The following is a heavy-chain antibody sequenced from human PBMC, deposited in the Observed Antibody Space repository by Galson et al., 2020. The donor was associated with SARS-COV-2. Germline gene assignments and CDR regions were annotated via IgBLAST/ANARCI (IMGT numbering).Heavy chain of an antibody. D-gene: IGHD3-10*01. Sequence: GESLKISCAASGFAFSSYTMNWVRQAPGKGLEWVESLDTSSTYIYYADSLKGRFTISRDNAENSLYLQMNSLRAEDTAVYYCARSPPASTSGTSIYFDYWGQGTQVTVSS. CDR2: LDTSSTYI. CDR3: ARSPPASTSGTSIYFDY. CDR1: GFAFSSYT. J-gene: IGHJ4*02. V-gene: IGHV3-21*01.